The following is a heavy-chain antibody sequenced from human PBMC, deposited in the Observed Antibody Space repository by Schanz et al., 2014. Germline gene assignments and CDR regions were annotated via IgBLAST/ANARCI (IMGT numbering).Heavy chain of an antibody. CDR1: GGSISSTFYY. Sequence: QLQLQESGPGLVKPSETLSLTCTVSGGSISSTFYYWGWIRQPPGKGLDWIGTISYSGSTYYNPPLKSGVTISVDTSKNLFPLKLNFGTAADTAVYYCANSMVRGVRMSDNWFGPWGQGTLVSVSS. CDR2: ISYSGST. D-gene: IGHD3-10*01. CDR3: ANSMVRGVRMSDNWFGP. V-gene: IGHV4-39*01. J-gene: IGHJ5*02.